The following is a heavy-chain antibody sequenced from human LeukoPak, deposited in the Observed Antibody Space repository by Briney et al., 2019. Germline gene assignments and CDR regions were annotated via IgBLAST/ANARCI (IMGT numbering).Heavy chain of an antibody. CDR3: ARDPAGPSSWDYFDY. V-gene: IGHV3-30*04. Sequence: PGGSLRLSCSASGFTFSSYAMHWVRQAPGKGLEWVAVISYDGSNKYYADSVKGRFTISRDNSKNTLYLQMNSLRAEDTAVYYCARDPAGPSSWDYFDYWGQGTLVTVSS. J-gene: IGHJ4*02. CDR1: GFTFSSYA. CDR2: ISYDGSNK. D-gene: IGHD6-13*01.